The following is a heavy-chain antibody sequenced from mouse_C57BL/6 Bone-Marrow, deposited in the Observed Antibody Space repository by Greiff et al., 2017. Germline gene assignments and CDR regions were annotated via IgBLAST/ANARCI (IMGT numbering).Heavy chain of an antibody. J-gene: IGHJ3*01. D-gene: IGHD2-4*01. Sequence: QVQLQQSGAELVRPGTSVKLSCKASGYTFTSYWMHWVKQRPGQGLEWIGVIDPSDSYTNYNQKFKGKATLTVDTSSSTAYMQLSSLTSEDAAVYYCARNYYDYEGWFAYWGKGTLVTVSA. CDR2: IDPSDSYT. CDR1: GYTFTSYW. V-gene: IGHV1-59*01. CDR3: ARNYYDYEGWFAY.